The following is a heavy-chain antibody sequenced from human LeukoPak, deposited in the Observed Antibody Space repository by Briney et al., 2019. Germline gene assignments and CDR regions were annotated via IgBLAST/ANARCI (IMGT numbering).Heavy chain of an antibody. D-gene: IGHD6-19*01. J-gene: IGHJ4*02. V-gene: IGHV3-74*01. CDR1: GFSFTGYW. CDR2: LYSDGRSL. Sequence: GGSLRLSCAGSGFSFTGYWMHWVRQTPGKALVWISRLYSDGRSLTYADSVRGRFTISRDNAKNMLYLQMNSLRADDTGVYYCARGRGLGEFAVASFDSWGRGTLVTVSS. CDR3: ARGRGLGEFAVASFDS.